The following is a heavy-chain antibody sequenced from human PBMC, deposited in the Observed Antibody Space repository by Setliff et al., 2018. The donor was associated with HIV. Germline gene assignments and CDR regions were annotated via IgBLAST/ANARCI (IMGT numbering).Heavy chain of an antibody. Sequence: SVKVSCKASRSTFNSHTINWVRQAPGQGLDWMGRIIPILGVANYAQRFQGKVTITADKSTSTAYMELTSLRFDDTAMYYCARVAWYYSFWSGLGDAFDIWGQGTMVTVSS. CDR2: IIPILGVA. J-gene: IGHJ3*02. CDR3: ARVAWYYSFWSGLGDAFDI. CDR1: RSTFNSHT. V-gene: IGHV1-69*02. D-gene: IGHD3-3*01.